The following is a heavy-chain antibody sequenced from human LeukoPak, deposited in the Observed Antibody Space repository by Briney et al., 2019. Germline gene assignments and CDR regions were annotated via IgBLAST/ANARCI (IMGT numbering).Heavy chain of an antibody. CDR1: GFTFSSYS. D-gene: IGHD3-22*01. V-gene: IGHV3-49*04. CDR2: IRSKAYGGTT. Sequence: GGSLRLSCAASGFTFSSYSMTWVRQAPGKGLEWVGFIRSKAYGGTTEYAASVKGRFTISRDDSKSIAYLQMNSLKTEDTAVYYCTRADYDSTPGAFDIWGQGTMVTVSS. CDR3: TRADYDSTPGAFDI. J-gene: IGHJ3*02.